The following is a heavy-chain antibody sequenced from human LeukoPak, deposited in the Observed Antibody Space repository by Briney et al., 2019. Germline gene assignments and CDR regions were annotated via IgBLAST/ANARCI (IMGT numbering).Heavy chain of an antibody. CDR2: ISANGIST. Sequence: PGGSLRLSCAASGFTFSSSAMSWVRQAPGKGLEWVSSISANGISTYYADSVKGRFTISRDNSKNTLYLQMNSLRGDDIGVYYCAKSFDFSNGHSPILTPFDSWGQGTLVSVSS. CDR3: AKSFDFSNGHSPILTPFDS. J-gene: IGHJ4*02. CDR1: GFTFSSSA. D-gene: IGHD3-3*01. V-gene: IGHV3-23*01.